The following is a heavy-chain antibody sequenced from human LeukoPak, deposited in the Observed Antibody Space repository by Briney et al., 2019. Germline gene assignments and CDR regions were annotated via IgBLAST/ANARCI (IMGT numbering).Heavy chain of an antibody. CDR2: INHSGST. D-gene: IGHD5-12*01. Sequence: PSQTLSLTCPLYAGSLSAYYGSCISQPPGNGREWIGEINHSGSTNFSPSLKGRITMSVDTSRNQFSLKMTSVTAADTAVYYCTTDRGYGHLDIWGQGTLVTVSS. CDR3: TTDRGYGHLDI. J-gene: IGHJ4*02. CDR1: AGSLSAYY. V-gene: IGHV4-34*10.